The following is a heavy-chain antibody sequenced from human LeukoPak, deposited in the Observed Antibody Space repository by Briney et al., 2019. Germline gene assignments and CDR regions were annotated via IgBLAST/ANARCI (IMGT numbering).Heavy chain of an antibody. V-gene: IGHV1-18*01. CDR1: GYTFTSYG. J-gene: IGHJ6*02. CDR2: ITAYNGNT. Sequence: ASVEVSCKASGYTFTSYGISWVRQAPGQGLEWMGWITAYNGNTKYAQKLQGRVTMTTDTSTSTAYMELRSLRSDDTAVYYCARGLYSGSYYRPYYNGMDVWGQGTTVTVSS. CDR3: ARGLYSGSYYRPYYNGMDV. D-gene: IGHD1-26*01.